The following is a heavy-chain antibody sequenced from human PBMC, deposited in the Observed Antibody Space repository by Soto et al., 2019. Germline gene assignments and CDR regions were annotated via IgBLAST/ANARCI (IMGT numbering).Heavy chain of an antibody. CDR1: GGSISSSNW. V-gene: IGHV4-4*02. CDR2: IHHSGST. J-gene: IGHJ4*02. D-gene: IGHD2-2*01. CDR3: ARDRAAGSREV. Sequence: QVQLQESGPGLVKPSGTLSLTCAVSGGSISSSNWWSWVRQPPGKGLEWIGEIHHSGSTNYNPALKIRGTKSEDKPNNQSALKLSAGPAADAAVGYCARDRAAGSREVWRQGTLVTASS.